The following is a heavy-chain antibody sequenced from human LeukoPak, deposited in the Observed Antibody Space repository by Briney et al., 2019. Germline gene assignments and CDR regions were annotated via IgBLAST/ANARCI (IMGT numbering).Heavy chain of an antibody. CDR3: VCGSLMDY. CDR1: GGSFSSYY. V-gene: IGHV4-39*01. CDR2: IYYSGST. J-gene: IGHJ4*02. D-gene: IGHD1-26*01. Sequence: SETLSLTCAVYGGSFSSYYWGWIRQPPGKGLEWIGSIYYSGSTYYNPSLKSRVTISVDTSKNQFSLKLSSVTAADTAVYYCVCGSLMDYWGQGTLVTVSS.